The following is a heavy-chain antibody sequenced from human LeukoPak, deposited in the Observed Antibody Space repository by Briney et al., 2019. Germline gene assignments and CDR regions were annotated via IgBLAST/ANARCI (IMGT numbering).Heavy chain of an antibody. J-gene: IGHJ3*02. Sequence: GGSLRLSCAASGFTVSSNYMSWVRQAPGKGLEWVSVIYSGGSTYYADSVKGRFTISRDNSKNTLYLQINSLRAEDTAVYYCARSSNILNAFDIWGQGTMVTVSS. CDR1: GFTVSSNY. V-gene: IGHV3-66*01. CDR2: IYSGGST. D-gene: IGHD2/OR15-2a*01. CDR3: ARSSNILNAFDI.